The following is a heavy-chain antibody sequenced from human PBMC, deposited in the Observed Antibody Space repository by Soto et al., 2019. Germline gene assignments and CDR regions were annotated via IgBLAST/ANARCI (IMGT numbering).Heavy chain of an antibody. CDR1: GFPFSSYG. CDR3: VGGQYYFDY. D-gene: IGHD3-10*01. V-gene: IGHV3-30*03. Sequence: QVQLVESGGGVVQPGRSLRLSCAASGFPFSSYGMHWVREAPGKGLEWVAGISYGGSKKYYADSVKGRFTISRDNSASTLYLQMHSLRPEDTALYYCVGGQYYFDYRGQGTLVTVSP. CDR2: ISYGGSKK. J-gene: IGHJ4*02.